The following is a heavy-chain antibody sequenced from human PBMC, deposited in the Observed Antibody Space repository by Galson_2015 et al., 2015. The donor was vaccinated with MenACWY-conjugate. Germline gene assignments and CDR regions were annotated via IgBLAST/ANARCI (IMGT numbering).Heavy chain of an antibody. Sequence: SVKVSCKASGGTFSSYAISWVRQAPGQGLEWMGGIIPIFGTANYAQKFQGRVTITADKSTSTAYMELSSLRSDDTAVYYCAREYYDSSGYYQDYWGQGTLVTVSS. V-gene: IGHV1-69*06. D-gene: IGHD3-22*01. CDR2: IIPIFGTA. CDR1: GGTFSSYA. CDR3: AREYYDSSGYYQDY. J-gene: IGHJ4*02.